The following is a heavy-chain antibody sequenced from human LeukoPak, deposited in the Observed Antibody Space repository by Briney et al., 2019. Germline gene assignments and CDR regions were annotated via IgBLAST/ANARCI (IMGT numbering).Heavy chain of an antibody. CDR1: GYTFSHYY. CDR3: ARDRGGGRPGWYNGMDV. CDR2: IHPNGGAA. V-gene: IGHV1-2*02. D-gene: IGHD1-26*01. Sequence: ASVKVSCKASGYTFSHYYINWVRRAPGQGLEWMGWIHPNGGAATYTQKFQGRVTMTRDTSINTAYMELSRLRSDDTAVYYCARDRGGGRPGWYNGMDVWGQGTAVIVSS. J-gene: IGHJ6*02.